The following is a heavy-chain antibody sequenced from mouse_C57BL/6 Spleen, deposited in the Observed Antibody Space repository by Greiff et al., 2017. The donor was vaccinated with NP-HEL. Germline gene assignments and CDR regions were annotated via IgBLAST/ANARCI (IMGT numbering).Heavy chain of an antibody. CDR3: ASTAQATAWFAY. CDR2: IDPEDGET. D-gene: IGHD3-2*02. CDR1: GFNIKDYY. J-gene: IGHJ3*01. Sequence: VQLKESGAELVKPGASVKLSCTASGFNIKDYYMHWVKQRTEQGLEWIGRIDPEDGETKYAPKFQGKATITADTSSNTAYLQLSSLTSEDTAVYYCASTAQATAWFAYWGQGTLVTVSA. V-gene: IGHV14-2*01.